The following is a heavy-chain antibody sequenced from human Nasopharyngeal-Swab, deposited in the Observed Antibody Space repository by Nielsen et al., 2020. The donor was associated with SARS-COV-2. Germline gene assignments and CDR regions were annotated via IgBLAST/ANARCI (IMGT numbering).Heavy chain of an antibody. CDR2: MNPNSGNT. CDR3: ARDWSIAVAGYYYYYGMDV. Sequence: ASVKVSCKASGYTFTSYEINWVRQATGQGLEWMGWMNPNSGNTGYAQKFQGRVTMTRNTSISTAYMELSSLRSEDTAVYYCARDWSIAVAGYYYYYGMDVWGQGTTVTVSS. CDR1: GYTFTSYE. V-gene: IGHV1-8*01. D-gene: IGHD6-19*01. J-gene: IGHJ6*02.